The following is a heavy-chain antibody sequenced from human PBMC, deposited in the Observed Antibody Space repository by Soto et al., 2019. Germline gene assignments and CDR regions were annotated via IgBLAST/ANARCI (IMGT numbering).Heavy chain of an antibody. D-gene: IGHD4-17*01. Sequence: SETLSLTCTVSGGSISSYSWSWIRQPPGKGLEWIGSRYYTGSSNYNPSLKSRGTISGVTSKNQFSLKLSSVTAADTAVYYCARGGGTTVTPYFDSWGQGTLVTVSS. CDR3: ARGGGTTVTPYFDS. CDR1: GGSISSYS. V-gene: IGHV4-59*01. CDR2: RYYTGSS. J-gene: IGHJ4*02.